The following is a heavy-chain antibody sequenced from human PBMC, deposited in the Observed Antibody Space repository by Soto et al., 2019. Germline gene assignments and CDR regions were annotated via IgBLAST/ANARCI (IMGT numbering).Heavy chain of an antibody. CDR1: GFTFSTYW. D-gene: IGHD6-19*01. CDR3: GRGGLGYSGMDV. Sequence: EVQVVESGGGIVQPGGSLRLSCAASGFTFSTYWMHWVRQAPGKGLVWVSRIKYDGITTNYADSVKGRFTISRDNAKNTVYLQANSLRAEDTAVYHCGRGGLGYSGMDVWGQGTTVTASS. V-gene: IGHV3-74*01. J-gene: IGHJ6*02. CDR2: IKYDGITT.